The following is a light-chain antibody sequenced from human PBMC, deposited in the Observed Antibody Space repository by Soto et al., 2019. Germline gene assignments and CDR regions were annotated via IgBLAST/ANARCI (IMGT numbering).Light chain of an antibody. CDR2: GAS. CDR1: QSISSSY. J-gene: IGKJ1*01. Sequence: TLSCRASQSISSSYLAWYQQKPGQAPRLLIYGASTRATGIPDRFSGSGSGTDFTLTISRLESEDFAVYYCQQYGSSPRTFGQGTKVDIK. V-gene: IGKV3-20*01. CDR3: QQYGSSPRT.